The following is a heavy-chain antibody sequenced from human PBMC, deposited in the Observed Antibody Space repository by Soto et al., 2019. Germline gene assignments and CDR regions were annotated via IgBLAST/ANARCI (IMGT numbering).Heavy chain of an antibody. CDR3: VRGDKGGFDL. CDR2: IHRDGSTT. CDR1: GFTFNYYW. D-gene: IGHD2-21*02. Sequence: EVQLVESEGGLVQRGGSLRLSCAASGFTFNYYWMHWVRQAPGQGLVWVSHIHRDGSTTTYAESVKGRFTISRDKAENTLSLQMNSLRAEDTAVYYCVRGDKGGFDLWGQGTTVTGSS. J-gene: IGHJ3*01. V-gene: IGHV3-74*01.